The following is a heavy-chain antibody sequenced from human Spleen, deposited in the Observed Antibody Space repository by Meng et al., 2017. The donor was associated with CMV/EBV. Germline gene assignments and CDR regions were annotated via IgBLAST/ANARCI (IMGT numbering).Heavy chain of an antibody. CDR2: MNPNSGNT. CDR3: ARGRRPRGYSYGVIWFDP. D-gene: IGHD5-18*01. CDR1: TFTSYD. V-gene: IGHV1-8*01. Sequence: TFTSYDNNWVRQATGQGLEWMGWMNPNSGNTAYAPKFQGRVTMTRNTSISTAYMELSSLTSEDTAVYYCARGRRPRGYSYGVIWFDPWGQGTLVTVSS. J-gene: IGHJ5*02.